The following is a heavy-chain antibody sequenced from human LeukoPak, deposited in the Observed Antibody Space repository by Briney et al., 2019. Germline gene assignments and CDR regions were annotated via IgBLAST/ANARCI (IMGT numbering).Heavy chain of an antibody. CDR3: ARHKSHYYVSFDP. CDR1: GVSISSSSYY. V-gene: IGHV4-39*01. J-gene: IGHJ5*02. Sequence: SETLSLTCTVSGVSISSSSYYWGWIRQPPGKGLEWIGSIYYSGSTYYNPSLKSRVTIPVDTSKNQFSLKLSSVTAADTAVYYCARHKSHYYVSFDPWGQGTLVTVSS. CDR2: IYYSGST. D-gene: IGHD3-10*02.